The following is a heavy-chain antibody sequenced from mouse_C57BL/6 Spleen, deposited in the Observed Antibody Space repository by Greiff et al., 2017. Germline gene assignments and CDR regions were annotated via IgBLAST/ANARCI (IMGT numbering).Heavy chain of an antibody. CDR3: ARGATFITPMDY. D-gene: IGHD1-1*01. CDR1: GYSFTGYY. V-gene: IGHV1-42*01. Sequence: EVKLQESGPELVKPGASVKISCKASGYSFTGYYMNWVKQSPEKSLEWIGEINPSSGGTTYNQKFKAKATLTVDKSSSTAYMQLKSLTSEDSAVYYCARGATFITPMDYWGQGTSVTVSS. J-gene: IGHJ4*01. CDR2: INPSSGGT.